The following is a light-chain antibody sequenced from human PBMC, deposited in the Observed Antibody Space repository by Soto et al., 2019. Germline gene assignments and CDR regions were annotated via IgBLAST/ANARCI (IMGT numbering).Light chain of an antibody. J-gene: IGKJ4*01. CDR1: QSVSSK. Sequence: EIVMTQSPATLSLSPGERASLSCRTSQSVSSKVAWYQQKPGQAPRLLIYGASTRATGIPARFSGSGSGTDFTLTISSLEPEDFVVYYCQQRSSWPTFGGGTKVDIK. V-gene: IGKV3-11*01. CDR2: GAS. CDR3: QQRSSWPT.